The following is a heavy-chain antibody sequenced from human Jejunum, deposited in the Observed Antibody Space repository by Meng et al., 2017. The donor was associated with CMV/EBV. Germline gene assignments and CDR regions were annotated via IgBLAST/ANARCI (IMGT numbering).Heavy chain of an antibody. V-gene: IGHV2-5*01. D-gene: IGHD1-26*01. J-gene: IGHJ4*02. CDR2: ISRSDDK. CDR3: AHFVGGYYPSRPDY. CDR1: GIAPSASDGG. Sequence: LKESGLTLPTPPQTLTLTVCFSGIAPSASDGGVGRNHQPPGKALEWLALISRSDDKRYSPSLNSTLTIAKDTSKNEVVLTFTNMGPIDTGTYYCAHFVGGYYPSRPDYWGQGTLVTVSS.